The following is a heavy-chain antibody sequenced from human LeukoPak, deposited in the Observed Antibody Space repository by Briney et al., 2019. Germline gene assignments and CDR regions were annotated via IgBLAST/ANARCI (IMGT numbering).Heavy chain of an antibody. CDR1: GGTFSSYA. V-gene: IGHV1-69*13. CDR3: ARGYRTVGAIEYFQH. J-gene: IGHJ1*01. Sequence: GASVKVSCKASGGTFSSYAISWVRQAPGQGLEWMGGIIPIFGTANYAQKFQGRVTITADESTSTAYMELSSLRSEDTAVYYCARGYRTVGAIEYFQHWGQGTLVTVSS. CDR2: IIPIFGTA. D-gene: IGHD1-26*01.